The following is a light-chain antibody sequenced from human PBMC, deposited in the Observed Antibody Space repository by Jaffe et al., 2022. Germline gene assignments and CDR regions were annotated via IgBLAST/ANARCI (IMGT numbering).Light chain of an antibody. V-gene: IGKV1-39*01. CDR2: AAS. J-gene: IGKJ1*01. CDR3: QQSYNSLRT. Sequence: DIQMTQSPSSLSASVGERVTITCRASQSISSYLNWYQQKPGKAPKLLIYAASSLQSGVPSRFSGSGSGTDFTLTISSLQPEDFATYYCQQSYNSLRTFGQGTKVEIK. CDR1: QSISSY.